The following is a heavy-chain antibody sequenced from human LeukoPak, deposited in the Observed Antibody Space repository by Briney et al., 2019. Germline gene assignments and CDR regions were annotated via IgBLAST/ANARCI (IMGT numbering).Heavy chain of an antibody. V-gene: IGHV1-46*01. J-gene: IGHJ5*02. CDR1: GYTFTSYY. D-gene: IGHD2-15*01. CDR2: INPSRGST. CDR3: ARDRVLVRNVVVVAANRRWFDP. Sequence: ASVKVSCKASGYTFTSYYMHWVRQAPGQGLEWMGIINPSRGSTSYAQKFQGRVTMTRDTSTSTVYMELSSLRSEDTAVYYCARDRVLVRNVVVVAANRRWFDPWGQGTLVTVSS.